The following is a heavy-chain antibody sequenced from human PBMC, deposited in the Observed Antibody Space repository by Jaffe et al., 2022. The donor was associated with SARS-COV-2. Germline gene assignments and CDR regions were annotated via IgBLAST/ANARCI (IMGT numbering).Heavy chain of an antibody. Sequence: EVQLVESGGGLVKPGRSLRLSCTASGFTFGDYAMSWFRQAPGKGLEWVGFIRSKAYGGTTEYAASVKGRFTISRDDSKSIAYLQMNSLKTEDTAVYYCTRVNQDYYYYYGMDVWGQGTTVTVSS. J-gene: IGHJ6*02. CDR3: TRVNQDYYYYYGMDV. V-gene: IGHV3-49*05. CDR1: GFTFGDYA. CDR2: IRSKAYGGTT.